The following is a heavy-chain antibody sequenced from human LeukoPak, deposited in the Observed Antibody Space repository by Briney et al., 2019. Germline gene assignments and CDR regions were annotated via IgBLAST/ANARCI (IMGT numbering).Heavy chain of an antibody. Sequence: GGSLRLSCAASGFTFSSDWMSWVRQAPGKGLEWVANIKQDGSEKYYVDSVKGRFTISRDNAKNSLYLQINSLRAEDTAVYYCARVAAAGSFDYWGQGTLVTVSS. D-gene: IGHD6-13*01. CDR1: GFTFSSDW. CDR3: ARVAAAGSFDY. CDR2: IKQDGSEK. V-gene: IGHV3-7*01. J-gene: IGHJ4*02.